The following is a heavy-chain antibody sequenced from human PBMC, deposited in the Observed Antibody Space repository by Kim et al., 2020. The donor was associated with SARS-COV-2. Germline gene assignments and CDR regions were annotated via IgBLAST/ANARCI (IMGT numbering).Heavy chain of an antibody. CDR3: AKDGSGSYYNPGD. Sequence: GGSLRLSCAASGFTFSSYGMHWVRQAPGKGLEWVAVISYDGSNKYYADSVKGRFTISRDNSKNTLYLQMNSLRAEDTAVYYCAKDGSGSYYNPGDWGQGTLVTVSS. V-gene: IGHV3-30*18. CDR2: ISYDGSNK. J-gene: IGHJ4*02. D-gene: IGHD3-10*01. CDR1: GFTFSSYG.